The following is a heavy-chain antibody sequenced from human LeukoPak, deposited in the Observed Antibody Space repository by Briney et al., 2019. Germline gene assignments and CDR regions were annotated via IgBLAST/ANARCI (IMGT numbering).Heavy chain of an antibody. CDR3: ARGSYYDFWSGYYYYFDY. D-gene: IGHD3-3*01. Sequence: PGGSLRLSCAASGFTFSSYAMSWVRQAPGKGLEWVSYISSSGSTIYYADSVKGRFTISRDNAKNSLYLQMNSLRAEDTAVYYCARGSYYDFWSGYYYYFDYWGQGTLVTVSS. CDR1: GFTFSSYA. CDR2: ISSSGSTI. V-gene: IGHV3-48*04. J-gene: IGHJ4*02.